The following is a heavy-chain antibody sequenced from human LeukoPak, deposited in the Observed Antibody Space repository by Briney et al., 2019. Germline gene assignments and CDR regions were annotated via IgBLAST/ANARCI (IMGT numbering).Heavy chain of an antibody. J-gene: IGHJ5*02. CDR2: IIPIFGTA. CDR1: GGTFSSYA. V-gene: IGHV1-69*05. Sequence: ASVKVSCKASGGTFSSYAISWVRQAPGQGLEWMGGIIPIFGTANYAQKFQGRVTITTDESTSTAYMELGSLRFEDTAVYYCARTKAVAGTVDWFDPWGQGTLVTVSS. CDR3: ARTKAVAGTVDWFDP. D-gene: IGHD6-19*01.